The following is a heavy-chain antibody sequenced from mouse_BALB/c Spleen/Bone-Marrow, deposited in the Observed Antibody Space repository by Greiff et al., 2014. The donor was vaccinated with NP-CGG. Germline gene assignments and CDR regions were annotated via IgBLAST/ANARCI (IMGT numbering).Heavy chain of an antibody. CDR3: AREGGAMDY. CDR2: LSNLAYSI. CDR1: GFTFSDYG. J-gene: IGHJ4*01. Sequence: EVMLVESGGGLVQPGGSRKLSCAASGFTFSDYGMAWVRQAPGKGPEWVAFLSNLAYSIYYADTVTGRFTISRENAKNTLYLEMSSLRSEDTAMYYCAREGGAMDYWGQGTSVTVSS. V-gene: IGHV5-15*02.